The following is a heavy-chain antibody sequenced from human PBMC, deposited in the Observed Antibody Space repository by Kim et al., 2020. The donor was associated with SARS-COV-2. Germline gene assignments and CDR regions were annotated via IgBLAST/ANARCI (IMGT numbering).Heavy chain of an antibody. V-gene: IGHV4-39*01. J-gene: IGHJ4*02. D-gene: IGHD6-6*01. CDR3: ASRPMTTATGDY. Sequence: YYNPSLKTRVAISVDTSKNQFSVKLSSVTAADTAVYYCASRPMTTATGDYWGQGTLVTVSS.